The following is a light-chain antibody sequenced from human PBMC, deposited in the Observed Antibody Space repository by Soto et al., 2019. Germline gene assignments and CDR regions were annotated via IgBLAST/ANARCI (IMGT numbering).Light chain of an antibody. Sequence: QSVLSQPPSVSGAPGQGVTISCTGSSSKIGAGYDAHCFQQDPGTAPKLLIYGSTNRPSGVPDRFSVSKSGTSASLAITGLQAEDEADYFCQSYGSSLGGNDVFGTGTKVTVL. CDR3: QSYGSSLGGNDV. J-gene: IGLJ1*01. CDR2: GST. CDR1: SSKIGAGYD. V-gene: IGLV1-40*01.